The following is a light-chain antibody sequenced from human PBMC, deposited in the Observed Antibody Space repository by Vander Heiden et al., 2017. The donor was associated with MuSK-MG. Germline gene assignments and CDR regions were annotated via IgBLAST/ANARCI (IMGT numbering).Light chain of an antibody. CDR1: QSISSY. V-gene: IGKV1-39*01. Sequence: IQMTQSPSSLSASVGDRVTITCRASQSISSYLNWYQQKPGKAPKLLIYAASSLQSGVPSRFSGSGSGTDFTLTISSLQPEDFATYYCQQSYNTPQLTFGGGTKVEIK. J-gene: IGKJ4*01. CDR3: QQSYNTPQLT. CDR2: AAS.